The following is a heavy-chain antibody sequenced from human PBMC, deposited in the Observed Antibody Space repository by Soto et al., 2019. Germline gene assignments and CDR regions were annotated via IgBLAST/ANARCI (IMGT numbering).Heavy chain of an antibody. J-gene: IGHJ4*02. Sequence: PGGSLRLSCAASGFTFSSYSMNWVRQAPGKGLKWISYISSSTSNIYYADSVKGRFTISRDNARNSLYLQMNSLRDEDTAVYYCASSNYYDSSDYYPPHFDYWGQGTLVTVSS. CDR2: ISSSTSNI. CDR3: ASSNYYDSSDYYPPHFDY. V-gene: IGHV3-48*02. CDR1: GFTFSSYS. D-gene: IGHD3-22*01.